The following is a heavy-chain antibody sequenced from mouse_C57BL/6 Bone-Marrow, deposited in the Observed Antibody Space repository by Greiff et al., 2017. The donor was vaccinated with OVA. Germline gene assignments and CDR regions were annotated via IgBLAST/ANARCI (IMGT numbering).Heavy chain of an antibody. J-gene: IGHJ1*03. CDR1: GFTFSSYA. Sequence: EVKLMESGEGLVKPGGSLKLSCAASGFTFSSYAMSWVRQTPEKRLEWVAYISSGGDYIYYADTVKGRCTSAIDNDRNHLYLQRSSLKSEDTAMYYCTRVDRTGYFDVWGTGTTVTVSS. V-gene: IGHV5-9-1*02. CDR2: ISSGGDYI. D-gene: IGHD3-2*01. CDR3: TRVDRTGYFDV.